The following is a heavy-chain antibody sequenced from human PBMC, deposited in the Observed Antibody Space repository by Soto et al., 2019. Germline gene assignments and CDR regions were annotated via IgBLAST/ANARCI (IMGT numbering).Heavy chain of an antibody. CDR1: GLTFTSSA. D-gene: IGHD2-2*02. CDR3: AALLGYCSSTSCYTPGTFDY. Sequence: SVRVSCKASGLTFTSSAVQWVRQARGQRLEWIGWIVVGSGNTNYAQKFQERVTITRDMSTSTAYMELSSLRSEDTAVYYCAALLGYCSSTSCYTPGTFDYWGQGTLVTVSS. V-gene: IGHV1-58*01. J-gene: IGHJ4*02. CDR2: IVVGSGNT.